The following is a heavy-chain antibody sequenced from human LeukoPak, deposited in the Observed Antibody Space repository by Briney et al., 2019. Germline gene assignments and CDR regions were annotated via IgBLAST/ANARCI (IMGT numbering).Heavy chain of an antibody. J-gene: IGHJ6*02. D-gene: IGHD3-22*01. CDR1: GFTVSSNY. Sequence: PGGSLRLSCAASGFTVSSNYMSWVRQAPGKGLEWVSVIYSGGSTYYADSVKGRFTISRDNSKNTLYLQMNSLRAEDTAVYYCARDYYDSSSWVPYGMDVWGQGTTVTVSS. CDR3: ARDYYDSSSWVPYGMDV. CDR2: IYSGGST. V-gene: IGHV3-66*01.